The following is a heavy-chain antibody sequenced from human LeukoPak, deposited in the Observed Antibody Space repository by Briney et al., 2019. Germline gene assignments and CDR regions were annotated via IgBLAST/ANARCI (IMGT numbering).Heavy chain of an antibody. J-gene: IGHJ4*02. D-gene: IGHD6-19*01. Sequence: ASVKVSCKASGYTFTSYDINWVRQATGQGLEWMGWMNPNSGNTGYAQKFQGRVTMTRNTSISTAYMELSSLRSEDTAVYYCARESSSGWRRLYYFDYWGQGTLVTVSS. CDR2: MNPNSGNT. CDR1: GYTFTSYD. V-gene: IGHV1-8*01. CDR3: ARESSSGWRRLYYFDY.